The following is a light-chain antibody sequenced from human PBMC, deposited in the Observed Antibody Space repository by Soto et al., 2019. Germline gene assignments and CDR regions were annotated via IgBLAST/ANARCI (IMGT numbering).Light chain of an antibody. CDR3: AAWDDSLSGPGV. J-gene: IGLJ7*01. CDR1: SSNIGNFY. Sequence: QSVLTQPPPASGTPGQRVTISCSGSSSNIGNFYVYWYQQLPGTAPKLLIYKNNQRPLGVPDRFSGSKSGTSASLAISGLRFEDEADYYCAAWDDSLSGPGVVGGGTQLTVL. CDR2: KNN. V-gene: IGLV1-47*01.